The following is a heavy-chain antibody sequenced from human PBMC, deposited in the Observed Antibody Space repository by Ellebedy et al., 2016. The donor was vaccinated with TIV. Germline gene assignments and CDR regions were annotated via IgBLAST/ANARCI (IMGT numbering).Heavy chain of an antibody. J-gene: IGHJ4*02. D-gene: IGHD5-24*01. V-gene: IGHV3-30*18. CDR1: GFSFSTYV. Sequence: GESLKISCAASGFSFSTYVMHWVRQAPGKGLEWLALVSSNGNIKHYADSVKGRFTISRDNSKNTLIVDMNSLRPEDTAVYYCAKGATILGSIVGSWGQGNLVSVSS. CDR3: AKGATILGSIVGS. CDR2: VSSNGNIK.